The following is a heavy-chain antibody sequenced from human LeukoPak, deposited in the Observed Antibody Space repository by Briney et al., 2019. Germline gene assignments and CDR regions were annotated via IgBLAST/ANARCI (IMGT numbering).Heavy chain of an antibody. CDR2: INHSGST. J-gene: IGHJ3*02. Sequence: PSETLSLTCAVYGGSFSGYYWSRIRQPPGKGLEWIGEINHSGSTNYNPSLKSRVTISVDKSKNQFSLKLSSVTAADTAVYYCARDRRMYSSSLDAFDIWGQGTMVTVSS. CDR1: GGSFSGYY. CDR3: ARDRRMYSSSLDAFDI. D-gene: IGHD6-6*01. V-gene: IGHV4-34*01.